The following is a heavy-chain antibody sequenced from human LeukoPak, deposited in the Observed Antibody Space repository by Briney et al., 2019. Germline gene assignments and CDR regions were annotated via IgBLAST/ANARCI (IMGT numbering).Heavy chain of an antibody. V-gene: IGHV1-69*05. D-gene: IGHD2-2*01. CDR1: GGTFSSYA. Sequence: SVKVSCKASGGTFSSYAISWVRQAPGQGLEWMGGIIPIFGTANYAQKFQGRVTITTDESTSTAYMELSSLRSEDTAVYYCAKVGDGASWPWEWFDRWGQGTPVTVSS. CDR3: AKVGDGASWPWEWFDR. CDR2: IIPIFGTA. J-gene: IGHJ5*02.